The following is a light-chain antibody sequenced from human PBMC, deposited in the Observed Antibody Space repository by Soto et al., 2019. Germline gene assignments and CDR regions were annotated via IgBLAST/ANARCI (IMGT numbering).Light chain of an antibody. CDR1: SGDVGGYNY. Sequence: QSALTQPPSASGSPGQSVTISCTGTSGDVGGYNYVSWYQQHPGKAPKLVIYEVTKRPSGVPDRFSGSKSGNTASLTVSGLQAEDEADYYCSSYAGNNNVMFGGGTKLTVL. V-gene: IGLV2-8*01. CDR3: SSYAGNNNVM. CDR2: EVT. J-gene: IGLJ3*02.